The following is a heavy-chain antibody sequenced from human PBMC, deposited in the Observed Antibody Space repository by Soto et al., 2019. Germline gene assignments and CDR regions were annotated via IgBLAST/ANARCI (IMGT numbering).Heavy chain of an antibody. J-gene: IGHJ6*03. D-gene: IGHD2-15*01. CDR2: IIPILGIA. CDR1: GGTFSSYT. V-gene: IGHV1-69*02. CDR3: ASLIGYCSGGSCPRVYYYYYYMDV. Sequence: QVQLVQSGAEVKKPGSSVKVSCKASGGTFSSYTISWVRQAPGQGLEWMGRIIPILGIANYAQKFQGRVTITADKSTSTGYMELSSLRAEDTAVYYCASLIGYCSGGSCPRVYYYYYYMDVWGKGTTVTVSS.